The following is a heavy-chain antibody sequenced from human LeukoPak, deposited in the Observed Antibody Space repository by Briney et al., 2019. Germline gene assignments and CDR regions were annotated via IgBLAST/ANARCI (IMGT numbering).Heavy chain of an antibody. V-gene: IGHV3-21*01. J-gene: IGHJ6*04. CDR2: ISSSSSYI. CDR3: ARGDHYDILS. D-gene: IGHD3-9*01. Sequence: GGSLTLSCAPSGLPFNSYRMNWVRQAPGKGREWVSSISSSSSYIYYADSVKGRFTISRDNAKNSLYLQMNSLRAEDTAVYYCARGDHYDILSWGKGTTVTVSS. CDR1: GLPFNSYR.